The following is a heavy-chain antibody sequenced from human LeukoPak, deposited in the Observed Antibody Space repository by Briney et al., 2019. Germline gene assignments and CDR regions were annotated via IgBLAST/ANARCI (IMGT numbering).Heavy chain of an antibody. Sequence: SETLSLTCSVSDDSITKYHWTWIRPPPGKGLEWIGYVDHTGSTNFNPSLNGRASISHSTTNNLSSLRVRSATAADTDVYFCARGRVSSSTWSSTYYYYFYMDVWGKGTTVTVSS. D-gene: IGHD2-15*01. CDR1: DDSITKYH. CDR2: VDHTGST. CDR3: ARGRVSSSTWSSTYYYYFYMDV. V-gene: IGHV4-59*01. J-gene: IGHJ6*03.